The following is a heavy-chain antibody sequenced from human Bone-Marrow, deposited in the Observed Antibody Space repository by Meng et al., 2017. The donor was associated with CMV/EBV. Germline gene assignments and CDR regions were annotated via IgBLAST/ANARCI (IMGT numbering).Heavy chain of an antibody. CDR3: ARDPNAVLAVAGTGGWLDP. CDR1: GFTFSSYA. D-gene: IGHD6-19*01. J-gene: IGHJ5*02. Sequence: GGSLRLSCAASGFTFSSYAMHWVRQAPGKGLEWVAVISYDGSNKYYADSVKGRFTISRDNSKNTLYLQMNSLRAEDTAVYYCARDPNAVLAVAGTGGWLDPWGQGTLVTVSS. V-gene: IGHV3-30*04. CDR2: ISYDGSNK.